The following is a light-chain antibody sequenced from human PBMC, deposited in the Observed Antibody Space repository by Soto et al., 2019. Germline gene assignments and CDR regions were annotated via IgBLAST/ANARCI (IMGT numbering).Light chain of an antibody. V-gene: IGKV4-1*01. J-gene: IGKJ1*01. CDR2: WAS. CDR3: QQYYSNPYT. CDR1: QSVLYSSNNKNY. Sequence: DIVMTQSPDSLAVSLGERATINCKSSQSVLYSSNNKNYLAWYQQKAGQPPKLLIYWASTRESGVPDRFSGSGSGTDFTLTIGSLLAEDVAVYFCQQYYSNPYTFGQGTKVEIK.